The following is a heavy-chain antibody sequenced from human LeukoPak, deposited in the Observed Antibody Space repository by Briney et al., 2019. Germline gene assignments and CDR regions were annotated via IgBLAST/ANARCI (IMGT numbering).Heavy chain of an antibody. CDR2: ISKSGDHT. Sequence: GGSLRLSCAVSGLTFNNYAMSWVRQAPGKGLEWVSAISKSGDHTYYAASAKGRFTIYRDNSKNTQYLQMNSLRAEDTAVYYCATSWGPDTSAFRWGRDGMDVWGQGTTVIVS. V-gene: IGHV3-23*01. CDR1: GLTFNNYA. J-gene: IGHJ6*02. D-gene: IGHD3-16*01. CDR3: ATSWGPDTSAFRWGRDGMDV.